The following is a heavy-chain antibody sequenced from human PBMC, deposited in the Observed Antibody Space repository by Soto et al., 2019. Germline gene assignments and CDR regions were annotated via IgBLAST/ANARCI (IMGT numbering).Heavy chain of an antibody. V-gene: IGHV3-7*01. CDR2: IRQDGSQK. CDR1: GFTFSNYW. D-gene: IGHD6-19*01. CDR3: VRDGSSRWHLDS. Sequence: EVQLVESGGGLVQPGGSLRLSCEASGFTFSNYWMSWIRQAPGKGLEWVANIRQDGSQKYLVDSVTGRFTISRDNAKNSLYLQLNGLTTEDTAVYYCVRDGSSRWHLDSWGPGNLVTVSS. J-gene: IGHJ4*02.